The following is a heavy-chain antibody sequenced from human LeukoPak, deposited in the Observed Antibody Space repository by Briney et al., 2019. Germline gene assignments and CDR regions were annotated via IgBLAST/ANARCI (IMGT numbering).Heavy chain of an antibody. J-gene: IGHJ5*02. CDR1: GFTVSSNY. CDR2: IYSGGST. D-gene: IGHD3-16*01. CDR3: ARVRDYGWFDP. Sequence: GGSLRLSCAASGFTVSSNYMSWVRQAPGKGLEWVSVIYSGGSTYYADSVKGRFTISRDNSKNTLYLQMDSLRAEDTAVYYCARVRDYGWFDPWGQGTLVTVSS. V-gene: IGHV3-53*01.